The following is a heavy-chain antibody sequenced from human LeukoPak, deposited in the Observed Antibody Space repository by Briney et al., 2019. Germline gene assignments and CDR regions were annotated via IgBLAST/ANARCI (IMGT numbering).Heavy chain of an antibody. J-gene: IGHJ3*02. CDR1: GGSISTYY. CDR3: ARGGNYDSRGTFDI. Sequence: SETLSLTCTVSGGSISTYYWSWIRQPPGKGLEWIGYIYYSGSTNYNPSLKSRVTISIDTYKNQFSLKLSCVTAADTAVYYCARGGNYDSRGTFDIWGQGTMVIVSS. V-gene: IGHV4-59*01. CDR2: IYYSGST. D-gene: IGHD3-22*01.